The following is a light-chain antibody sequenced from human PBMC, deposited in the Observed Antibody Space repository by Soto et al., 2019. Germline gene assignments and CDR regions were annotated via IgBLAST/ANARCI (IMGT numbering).Light chain of an antibody. CDR1: QSVRNSY. Sequence: EIVLTQSPGTLSLSPGERATLSCRASQSVRNSYLAWYQQKPGQAPRLLIYGASGRATGIPDRFSGSGSGTDFTLTISRLEPEDFAVYYCRQYGSSPYTFGQGTKLEI. CDR3: RQYGSSPYT. CDR2: GAS. V-gene: IGKV3-20*01. J-gene: IGKJ2*01.